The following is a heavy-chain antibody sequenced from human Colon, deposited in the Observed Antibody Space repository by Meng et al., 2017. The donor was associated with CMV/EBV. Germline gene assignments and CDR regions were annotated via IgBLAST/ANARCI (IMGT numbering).Heavy chain of an antibody. D-gene: IGHD3-10*02. J-gene: IGHJ4*02. V-gene: IGHV3-23*01. CDR2: ISGSGTAT. CDR1: GFTFRTYA. Sequence: GGSLRLSCATSGFTFRTYAMGWVRQAPGKGLEWVSSISGSGTATYYSSSVEGRFTISRDSSKNTLSLEMTGLRAEDTAVYYCAKSLFGMGQVVYFDSWGQGTLVTVSS. CDR3: AKSLFGMGQVVYFDS.